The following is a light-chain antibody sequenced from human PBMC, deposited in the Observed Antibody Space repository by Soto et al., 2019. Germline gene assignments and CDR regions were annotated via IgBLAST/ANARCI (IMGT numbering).Light chain of an antibody. J-gene: IGKJ4*01. CDR3: QQYYSYPPLP. CDR1: QGISSS. Sequence: AIRMTQAPSSFSASTGDRVTITCRASQGISSSLAGSQQKPGKAPKLLIYAASPWQSGVPSRFSGSGSGTDFTLTHSCLLSEDLATYYCQQYYSYPPLPFGGATQVQIK. CDR2: AAS. V-gene: IGKV1-8*01.